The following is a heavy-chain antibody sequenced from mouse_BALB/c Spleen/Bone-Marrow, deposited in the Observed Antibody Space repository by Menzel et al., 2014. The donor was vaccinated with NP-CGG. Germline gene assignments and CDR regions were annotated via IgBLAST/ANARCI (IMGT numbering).Heavy chain of an antibody. CDR2: SRNKANDYST. CDR1: GFTFNDFF. Sequence: EVQLVESGGGLVQPGGSLRLSCATSGFTFNDFFINWVRQPPGKRLEWIAASRNKANDYSTEYSASVKGRFIVSRDTSQSILYLQMNALRAEDTAIYYCGRDEDYYAMDYWGQGTSVTVSS. CDR3: GRDEDYYAMDY. J-gene: IGHJ4*01. V-gene: IGHV7-1*02.